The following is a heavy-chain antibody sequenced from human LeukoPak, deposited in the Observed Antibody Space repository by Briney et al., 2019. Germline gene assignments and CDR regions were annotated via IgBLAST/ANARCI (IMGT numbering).Heavy chain of an antibody. V-gene: IGHV3-23*01. Sequence: PGGSLRLSCAASGFTFSSYAMSWVRQAPGKGLEWVSAISGSGGSTYYADSVKGRFTISRDNSKNTLYLQMNSLRAEDTAVYYCAKAVSAAGTNYYMDVWGKGTTVTISS. CDR1: GFTFSSYA. CDR3: AKAVSAAGTNYYMDV. D-gene: IGHD6-13*01. J-gene: IGHJ6*03. CDR2: ISGSGGST.